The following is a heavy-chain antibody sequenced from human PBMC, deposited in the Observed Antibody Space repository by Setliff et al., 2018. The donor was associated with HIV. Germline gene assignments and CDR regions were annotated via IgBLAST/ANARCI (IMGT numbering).Heavy chain of an antibody. CDR3: ATYPRPPYDFEY. CDR2: VYYTGTT. D-gene: IGHD3-16*01. Sequence: PSETLSLTCTASGASMSGHYWSWLRQPPGKTLEWIGYVYYTGTTNYYPSLQSRVTISLDTSKSQFSLKLTSATAADTAVYYCATYPRPPYDFEYWGQGNLVTVSS. CDR1: GASMSGHY. J-gene: IGHJ4*02. V-gene: IGHV4-59*11.